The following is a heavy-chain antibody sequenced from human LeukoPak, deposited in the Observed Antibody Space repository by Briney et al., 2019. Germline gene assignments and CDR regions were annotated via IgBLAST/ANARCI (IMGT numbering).Heavy chain of an antibody. CDR2: ISAYNGNT. Sequence: GASVKVSCKASGYTFTSYGISWVRQAPGQGLEWMGWISAYNGNTNYAQKLQGRVTMTTDTSTSTAYMELRSLRSDDTAVYYCARASISQSYYYYGMDVWGQGTTVTVSS. D-gene: IGHD3-3*01. J-gene: IGHJ6*02. V-gene: IGHV1-18*01. CDR3: ARASISQSYYYYGMDV. CDR1: GYTFTSYG.